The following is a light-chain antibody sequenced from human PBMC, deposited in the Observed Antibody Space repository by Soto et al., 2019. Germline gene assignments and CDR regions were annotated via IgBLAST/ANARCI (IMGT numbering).Light chain of an antibody. CDR1: SPNIGSNT. V-gene: IGLV1-44*01. Sequence: QSVLTQPPSASGTPGQRVTISCSGSSPNIGSNTVNWYQHLPGAAPRLLIYSNSQRPSGVPDRFSGSKSGTSASLAISGLRSDDEADYYCGSWGDNLNSFFVFGTGTEVTVL. CDR2: SNS. J-gene: IGLJ1*01. CDR3: GSWGDNLNSFFV.